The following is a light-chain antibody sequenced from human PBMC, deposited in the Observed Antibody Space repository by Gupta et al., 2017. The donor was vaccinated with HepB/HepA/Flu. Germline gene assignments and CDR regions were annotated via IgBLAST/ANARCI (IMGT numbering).Light chain of an antibody. V-gene: IGKV3-20*01. Sequence: VLTPSPGTPPLAPGESATPSCRASKTISSRYLGWYQQRVGKAPRLLIYGASSRATGIPDRFSGSGAGTDFTLTISRLEPEDFAVYYCHQCASSLWTFGQGTKLEIK. CDR2: GAS. CDR3: HQCASSLWT. CDR1: KTISSRY. J-gene: IGKJ2*02.